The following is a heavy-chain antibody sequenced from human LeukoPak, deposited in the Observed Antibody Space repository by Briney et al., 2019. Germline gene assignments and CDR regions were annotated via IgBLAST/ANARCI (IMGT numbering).Heavy chain of an antibody. D-gene: IGHD2-2*01. V-gene: IGHV4-61*01. CDR3: ARTTEDCSSTSCYQYWFDP. CDR2: IYYSGST. J-gene: IGHJ5*02. Sequence: SETLSLTCTVSGASVSGDPYYWGWIRQPPGKGLEWIGYIYYSGSTSYNPSLKSRVTISVDTSKNQISLKVRSVTAADTAVYYCARTTEDCSSTSCYQYWFDPWGQGTLVAVSS. CDR1: GASVSGDPYY.